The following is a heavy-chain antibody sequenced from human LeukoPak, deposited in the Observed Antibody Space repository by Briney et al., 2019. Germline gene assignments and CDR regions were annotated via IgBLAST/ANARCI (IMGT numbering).Heavy chain of an antibody. CDR1: GYSISSGYY. CDR2: IYYSGGT. J-gene: IGHJ4*02. D-gene: IGHD3-3*01. V-gene: IGHV4-38-2*01. Sequence: PSETLSLTCAVSGYSISSGYYWGWIRQPPGKGLEWIGNIYYSGGTYYNPSLKSRVTISVDTSKNQFSLKLNSVTAADTAVYYCVTSFWSAYYFDYWGQGILVTVSS. CDR3: VTSFWSAYYFDY.